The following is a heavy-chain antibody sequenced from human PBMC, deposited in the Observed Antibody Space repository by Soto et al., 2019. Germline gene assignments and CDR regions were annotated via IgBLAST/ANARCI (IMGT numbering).Heavy chain of an antibody. CDR2: IYYSGST. Sequence: PSDTLSLTCTVSGCSVIIYYCILIRQPPGKGLEWIGYIYYSGSTNYSPSLKSRLTLPKDTPKNQVVLTMTNMDPVDTATYYCAHTGATVIYWGQGTLVTVSS. D-gene: IGHD5-12*01. CDR3: AHTGATVIY. J-gene: IGHJ4*02. V-gene: IGHV4-59*02. CDR1: GCSVIIYY.